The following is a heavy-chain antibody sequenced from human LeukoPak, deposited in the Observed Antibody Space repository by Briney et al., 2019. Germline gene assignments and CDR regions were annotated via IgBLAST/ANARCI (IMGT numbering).Heavy chain of an antibody. V-gene: IGHV3-43*02. J-gene: IGHJ4*02. CDR1: GFTFDDYA. CDR3: AKDPWYYDSSGYFDY. CDR2: ISGDGGST. D-gene: IGHD3-22*01. Sequence: GGSLRLSCAASGFTFDDYAMHWVPQAPGKGLEWVSLISGDGGSTYYADSVKGRFTISRDNSKNSLYLQMNSLRTEDTALYYCAKDPWYYDSSGYFDYWGQGTLVTVSS.